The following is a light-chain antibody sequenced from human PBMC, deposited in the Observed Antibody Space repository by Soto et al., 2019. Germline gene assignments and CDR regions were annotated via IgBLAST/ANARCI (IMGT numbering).Light chain of an antibody. CDR3: QERNRWPRGT. CDR2: GQX. V-gene: IGKV3D-20*02. J-gene: IGKJ4*02. CDR1: QGVSSSY. Sequence: IVLTQSPGTLSLSPGESATLSCRASQGVSSSYLAWYGQKPGQAPRLLXXGQXTRATGIPVRFSGSGSGKEFTLTISSLEPEDFAVYFCQERNRWPRGTFGAGTKVDIK.